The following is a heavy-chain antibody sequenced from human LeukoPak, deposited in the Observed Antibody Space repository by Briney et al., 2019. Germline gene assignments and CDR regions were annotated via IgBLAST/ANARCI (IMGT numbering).Heavy chain of an antibody. J-gene: IGHJ6*03. CDR2: INHSGST. CDR3: ARERYRYYMDV. V-gene: IGHV4-34*01. Sequence: SETLSLTCAVYGGSFSGYYWSSIRQPPGKWLEWIGEINHSGSTNYNAALESRVTITVDTSKNQFSLKQSSVTAADTAVYYCARERYRYYMDVGGKGATITISS. D-gene: IGHD3-9*01. CDR1: GGSFSGYY.